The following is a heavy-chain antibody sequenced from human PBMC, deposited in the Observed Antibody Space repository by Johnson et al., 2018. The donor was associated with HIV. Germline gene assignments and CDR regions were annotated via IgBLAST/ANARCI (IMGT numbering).Heavy chain of an antibody. D-gene: IGHD3-10*01. J-gene: IGHJ3*01. V-gene: IGHV3-23*04. Sequence: EVQLVESGGGLVQPGGSLRLSCAASGFTFSSYAMSWVRQAPGKGLEWVSAISGSGGSTYYADSVKGRFTISRDNSKNTLYLQMNSLKTEDTAVYYCTAPLGRFRDLLGAFDLWGQGTMVTVSS. CDR1: GFTFSSYA. CDR3: TAPLGRFRDLLGAFDL. CDR2: ISGSGGST.